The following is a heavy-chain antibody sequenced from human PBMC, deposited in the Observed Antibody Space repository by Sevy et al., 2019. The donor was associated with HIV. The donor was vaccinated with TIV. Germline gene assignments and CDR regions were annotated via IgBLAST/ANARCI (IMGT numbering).Heavy chain of an antibody. V-gene: IGHV3-66*01. J-gene: IGHJ1*01. CDR3: ALERLSSAVAEYFHN. CDR2: IYSDGRT. CDR1: GLSVSDNY. Sequence: GGSLRLSCAASGLSVSDNYMNWVRQAPGKGLELVSVIYSDGRTYYADSVKGRFTISRDNSKNSLFLQMNSLRADDSAVYYCALERLSSAVAEYFHNWGQGTLVTVSS. D-gene: IGHD1-1*01.